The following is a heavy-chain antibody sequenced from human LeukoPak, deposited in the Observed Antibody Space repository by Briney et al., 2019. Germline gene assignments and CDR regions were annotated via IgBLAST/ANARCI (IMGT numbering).Heavy chain of an antibody. Sequence: SVKVSCKASGGTFSSYAISWVRQAPGQGLEWMGRIIPIFGTANYAQKFQGRVTITTDESKSTAYMELSSLRSEDTAVYYCARGDIVVVPAATVPRGSMYYFDYWGQGTLVTVSS. CDR3: ARGDIVVVPAATVPRGSMYYFDY. CDR1: GGTFSSYA. V-gene: IGHV1-69*05. CDR2: IIPIFGTA. J-gene: IGHJ4*02. D-gene: IGHD2-2*01.